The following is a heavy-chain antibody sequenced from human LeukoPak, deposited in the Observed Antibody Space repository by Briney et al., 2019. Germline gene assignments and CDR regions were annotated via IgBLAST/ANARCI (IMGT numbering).Heavy chain of an antibody. CDR2: IYYSGSA. V-gene: IGHV4-39*01. Sequence: PSETLSLTCTVSGGSISSSSYYWGWIRQPPGKGLEWIGSIYYSGSAYYNPSLKSRVTISVDTSNNQFSLKLSSVTAADTAVYYCARRTTEEYDYGDYLGLGAFDIWGQGTMVTVSS. D-gene: IGHD4-17*01. CDR1: GGSISSSSYY. CDR3: ARRTTEEYDYGDYLGLGAFDI. J-gene: IGHJ3*02.